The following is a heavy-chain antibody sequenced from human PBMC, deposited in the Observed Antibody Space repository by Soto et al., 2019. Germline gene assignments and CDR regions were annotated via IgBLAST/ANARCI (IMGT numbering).Heavy chain of an antibody. CDR3: ARDSGTNWNYGRFDP. CDR2: IYTSGST. CDR1: GGSISSYY. D-gene: IGHD1-7*01. V-gene: IGHV4-4*07. Sequence: QVQLQESGPGLVKPSEILSLTCTVSGGSISSYYWSWIRQPAGKGLEWIGRIYTSGSTNYNPSLKSRDTMSVDTSKNQFSLKLSSVTAADTAVYYCARDSGTNWNYGRFDPWGQGTLVTVSS. J-gene: IGHJ5*02.